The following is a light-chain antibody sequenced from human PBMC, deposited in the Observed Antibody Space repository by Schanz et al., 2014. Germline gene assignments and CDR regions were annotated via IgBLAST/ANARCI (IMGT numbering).Light chain of an antibody. Sequence: ENVLTQSPSTLSLSPGERATLSCRASQSVRSSSLVWYQQKPGQAPRLLIYAASTLQDGVPSRFSGSGSGTDFTLTINSLQPEDFATYYCQQSYSTPRTFGPGTKVDIK. V-gene: IGKV3-20*01. CDR2: AAS. CDR1: QSVRSSS. CDR3: QQSYSTPRT. J-gene: IGKJ3*01.